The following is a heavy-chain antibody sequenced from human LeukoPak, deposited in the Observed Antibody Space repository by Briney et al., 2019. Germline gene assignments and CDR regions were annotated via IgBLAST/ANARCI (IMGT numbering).Heavy chain of an antibody. CDR3: AKDFVDPNWDAFDI. Sequence: GGSLRLSCAASGFTFSSYSMNWVRQAPGKGLEWVSYISSSSSTIYYADSVKGRFTISRDNAKNSLYLQMNSLRAEDTAVYYCAKDFVDPNWDAFDIWGQGTMVTVSS. D-gene: IGHD5-12*01. V-gene: IGHV3-48*01. J-gene: IGHJ3*02. CDR2: ISSSSSTI. CDR1: GFTFSSYS.